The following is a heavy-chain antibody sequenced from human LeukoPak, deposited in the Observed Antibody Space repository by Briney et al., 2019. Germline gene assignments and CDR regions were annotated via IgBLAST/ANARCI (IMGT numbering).Heavy chain of an antibody. CDR1: GCSISSIGYY. D-gene: IGHD5-18*01. Sequence: SETLSLTCTVSGCSISSIGYYWAWLRQPPGKGRELIVSIYQSVTNYSDQSLKSGVTISVETSKSQFSLKLSSVTDADTAVYYCARQRGYGYGYFDYWGQGTLVTVSS. CDR2: IYQSVTN. CDR3: ARQRGYGYGYFDY. V-gene: IGHV4-39*01. J-gene: IGHJ4*02.